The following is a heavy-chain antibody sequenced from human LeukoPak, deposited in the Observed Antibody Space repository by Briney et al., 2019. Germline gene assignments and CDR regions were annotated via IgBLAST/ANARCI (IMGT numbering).Heavy chain of an antibody. CDR2: IKQDGSEK. J-gene: IGHJ5*02. CDR3: ARGKGSGSYLVWWSWFDP. Sequence: GGSLRLSCAASGFTFSSYWMSWVRQAPGKGLEWVANIKQDGSEKYYVDSVKGRFTISRDNAKNSLYLQMNSLRAEDTAVYYCARGKGSGSYLVWWSWFDPWGQGTLVTVSS. D-gene: IGHD3-10*01. V-gene: IGHV3-7*01. CDR1: GFTFSSYW.